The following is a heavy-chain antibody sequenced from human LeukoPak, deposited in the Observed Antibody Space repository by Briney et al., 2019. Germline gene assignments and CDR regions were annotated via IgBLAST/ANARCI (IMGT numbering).Heavy chain of an antibody. D-gene: IGHD2-2*01. CDR3: ARALDSSSSRYQAFEE. J-gene: IGHJ4*02. CDR1: GFTFSNYW. V-gene: IGHV3-7*01. Sequence: PGRSLRLSCSASGFTFSNYWMSWVRQAPGKGLEWVANIKQDESEKYYVDSVTGRFTISRDNAKSPRYLQMNRLRAEDTAVYYCARALDSSSSRYQAFEEWGQGTLVTVSS. CDR2: IKQDESEK.